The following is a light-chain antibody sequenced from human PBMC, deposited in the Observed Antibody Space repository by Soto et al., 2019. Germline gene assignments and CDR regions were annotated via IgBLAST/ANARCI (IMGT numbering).Light chain of an antibody. V-gene: IGLV2-14*01. CDR2: DVS. Sequence: QSARTQPGCVSVSPGQAIAISCTGTSSDVGGYNYVSWYQQHPGKAPKLMIYDVSNRPSGVSNRFSGSKSGNTASLTISGLQAEDEADYYCSSYTSSSTYAFGTGTKVPVL. CDR3: SSYTSSSTYA. J-gene: IGLJ1*01. CDR1: SSDVGGYNY.